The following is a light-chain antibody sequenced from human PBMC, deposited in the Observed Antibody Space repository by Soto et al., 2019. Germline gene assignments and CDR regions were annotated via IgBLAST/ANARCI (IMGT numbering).Light chain of an antibody. V-gene: IGLV2-14*01. CDR1: SSDVGGYNY. CDR2: GVN. CDR3: ASYTSSSPLE. J-gene: IGLJ3*02. Sequence: QSALTQPASVSGSPGQSITISCTGTSSDVGGYNYVSWYQCHPGKAPKVMIYGVNNRPSGVSNRFSGYKSGNTASLTISGLQAEDEAHYYCASYTSSSPLEFGGGTKLTVL.